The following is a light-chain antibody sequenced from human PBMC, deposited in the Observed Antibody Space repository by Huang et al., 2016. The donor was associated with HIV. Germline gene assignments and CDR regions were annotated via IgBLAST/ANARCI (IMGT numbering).Light chain of an antibody. J-gene: IGKJ1*01. CDR1: QSVSRNY. V-gene: IGKV3-20*01. CDR2: RAS. CDR3: QQTGRSPWT. Sequence: IELTQSPGTLSLSPGERATLSCRASQSVSRNYVAWFQQKPGQAPRLLISRASRWATGIPDKFSGSGSGTDFTLTIDRLEPEDLALYYCQQTGRSPWTFGQGTKVEI.